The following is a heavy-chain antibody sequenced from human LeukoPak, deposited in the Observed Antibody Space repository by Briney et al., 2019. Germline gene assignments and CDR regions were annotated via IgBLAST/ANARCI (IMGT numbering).Heavy chain of an antibody. Sequence: SETLSLTCTVSGGSISSYYWSWIRQSPGKGLEWIGYIYYSGTTNYNPPLKSRVTISVDTSKNKFSLKLSSVTAADTAVYFCARDRGLRDFDYWGQGTLVTVSS. CDR2: IYYSGTT. J-gene: IGHJ4*02. CDR1: GGSISSYY. D-gene: IGHD4-17*01. CDR3: ARDRGLRDFDY. V-gene: IGHV4-59*01.